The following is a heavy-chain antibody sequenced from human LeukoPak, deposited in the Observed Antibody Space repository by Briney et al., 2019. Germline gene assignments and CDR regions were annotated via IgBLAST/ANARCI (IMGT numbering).Heavy chain of an antibody. J-gene: IGHJ4*02. D-gene: IGHD3-9*01. CDR3: ARDEYDILTGKELDY. CDR2: IKQDGSEK. Sequence: PGGSLRLSCAASGFTFSSYWMSWVRQAPGKGLEWVANIKQDGSEKYYVDSVKGRFTISRDNAKNSLYLQMNSLRAEDTAVYYCARDEYDILTGKELDYWGQGTLVTVSS. CDR1: GFTFSSYW. V-gene: IGHV3-7*03.